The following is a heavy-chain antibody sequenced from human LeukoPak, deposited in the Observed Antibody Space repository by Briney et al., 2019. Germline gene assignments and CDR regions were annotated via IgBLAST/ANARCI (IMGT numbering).Heavy chain of an antibody. CDR3: ARGNWGPDY. D-gene: IGHD7-27*01. CDR2: ISNDGSWT. Sequence: GGSLRLSCVVSGFSLNIFWIDWVRQVPGKGLVWVSGISNDGSWTVYADSVQGRFIISRDTAQNTVYLQMNSLRVDDTAVYFCARGNWGPDYWGQGTLVTVSS. J-gene: IGHJ4*02. V-gene: IGHV3-74*01. CDR1: GFSLNIFW.